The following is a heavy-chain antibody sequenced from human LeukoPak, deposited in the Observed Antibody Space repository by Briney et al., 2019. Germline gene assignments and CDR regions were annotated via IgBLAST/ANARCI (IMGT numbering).Heavy chain of an antibody. V-gene: IGHV3-21*01. CDR1: GFTFSSYS. CDR2: ISSSSSYI. Sequence: GGSLRLSCAASGFTFSSYSMKWVRQAPGKGLEWVSSISSSSSYIYYADSVKGRFTISRDNAKNSLYLQMNSLRAEDTAVYYCARGPYDSSGYYFDYWGQGTLVTVSS. J-gene: IGHJ4*02. D-gene: IGHD3-22*01. CDR3: ARGPYDSSGYYFDY.